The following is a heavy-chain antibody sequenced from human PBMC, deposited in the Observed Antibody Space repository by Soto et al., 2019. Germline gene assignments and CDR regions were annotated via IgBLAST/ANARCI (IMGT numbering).Heavy chain of an antibody. V-gene: IGHV4-61*01. J-gene: IGHJ6*02. CDR1: GASVRSGSYF. D-gene: IGHD1-1*01. CDR3: FSALRARITGTTDYFYYGLDV. Sequence: QVQLRESGPGLVKSSETLSLTCTVTGASVRSGSYFWTWIRQPPGRGLEWIGNVLYSGASNYNPSLRVRGTLAFYTAVAQDSLELTSVSGADTAVYFCFSALRARITGTTDYFYYGLDVWGQGATVTVSS. CDR2: VLYSGAS.